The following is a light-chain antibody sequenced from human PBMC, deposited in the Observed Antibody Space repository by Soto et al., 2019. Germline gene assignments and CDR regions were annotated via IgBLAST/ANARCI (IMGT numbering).Light chain of an antibody. CDR1: ESIRSW. J-gene: IGKJ1*01. V-gene: IGKV1-5*03. CDR3: QQYNSYWT. CDR2: KAS. Sequence: GDRVTITCRASESIRSWLAWYQQKPGKAPNLLIYKASSLESGVPSRFSGSGSGTEFTLTISSLQPDDFATYYCQQYNSYWTFGQGTKVEIK.